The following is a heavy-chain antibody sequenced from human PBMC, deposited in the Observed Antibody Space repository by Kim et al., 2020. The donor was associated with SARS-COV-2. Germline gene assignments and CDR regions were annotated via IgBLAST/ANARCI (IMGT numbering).Heavy chain of an antibody. V-gene: IGHV4-34*01. CDR3: ARGKGGATLRY. J-gene: IGHJ4*02. Sequence: TNYNPPLKSRVTISVDTSKNQFSLKLSSVTAADTAVYYCARGKGGATLRYWGQGTLVTVSS. CDR2: T. D-gene: IGHD1-26*01.